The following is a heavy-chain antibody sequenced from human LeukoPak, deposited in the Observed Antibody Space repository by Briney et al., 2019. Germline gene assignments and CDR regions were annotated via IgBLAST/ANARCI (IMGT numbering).Heavy chain of an antibody. CDR3: AREEGTFDY. Sequence: GGSLRLSCAASGFTFRSYWMAWVRQAPGKGLEWVANIKSDGSEKYSLDSVKGRFTISRDNAKNSLYLQMNSLRVEDTAVYYCAREEGTFDYWGQGTLVTVSS. CDR1: GFTFRSYW. D-gene: IGHD3-10*01. CDR2: IKSDGSEK. V-gene: IGHV3-7*01. J-gene: IGHJ4*02.